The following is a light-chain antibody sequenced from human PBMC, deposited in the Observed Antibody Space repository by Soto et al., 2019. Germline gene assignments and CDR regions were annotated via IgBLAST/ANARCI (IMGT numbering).Light chain of an antibody. V-gene: IGLV2-11*01. J-gene: IGLJ1*01. Sequence: QSALTQPRSVSGSPGQSVAISCTGTSSDVGGYDYVSWYQQHPGKAPNVIIFDVSKRPSGVPDRFSGSKSGNTASLTISGLQAEDEADYYCCSYAGGPYVFGTGTKVTV. CDR2: DVS. CDR3: CSYAGGPYV. CDR1: SSDVGGYDY.